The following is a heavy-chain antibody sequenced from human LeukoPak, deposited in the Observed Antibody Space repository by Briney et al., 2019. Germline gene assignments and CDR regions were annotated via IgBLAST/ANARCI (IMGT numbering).Heavy chain of an antibody. J-gene: IGHJ4*02. V-gene: IGHV3-48*03. CDR3: ARETYGSGSYSYFAY. Sequence: GGSLRLSCAASGFTFSSYEMNWVRQAPGKGLEWVSYISSSGSTIYYADSVKGRFTISRDNAKNSLHLQMNSLRAEDTAVYYCARETYGSGSYSYFAYWGQGTLVTVSS. D-gene: IGHD3-10*01. CDR1: GFTFSSYE. CDR2: ISSSGSTI.